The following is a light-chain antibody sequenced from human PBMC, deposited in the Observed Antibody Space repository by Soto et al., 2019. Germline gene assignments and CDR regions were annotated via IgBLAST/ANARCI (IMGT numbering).Light chain of an antibody. CDR3: YSSAGSTTFSYV. V-gene: IGLV2-23*03. Sequence: QSVLTQPASVSGSPGQSISISCTGTSSDVVTYNLVSWYQQHPGKAPTVLIYEGTKRPSGVSNRFSGSKSGNTASLTISGLQTEDEADYYCYSSAGSTTFSYVFGPGTKVTVL. J-gene: IGLJ1*01. CDR2: EGT. CDR1: SSDVVTYNL.